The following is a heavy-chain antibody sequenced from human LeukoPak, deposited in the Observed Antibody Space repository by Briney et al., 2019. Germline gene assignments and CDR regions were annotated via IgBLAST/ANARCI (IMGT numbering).Heavy chain of an antibody. CDR1: GGTFSSYA. CDR3: ARLLYYYDSSGPHAFDI. V-gene: IGHV1-69*05. J-gene: IGHJ3*02. Sequence: SVKVSCKASGGTFSSYAISWVRQAPGQGLEWMGGIIPIFGTANYAQKFEGRVTITTDESTSTAYMELSSLRSEDTAVYYCARLLYYYDSSGPHAFDIWGQGTMVTVSS. CDR2: IIPIFGTA. D-gene: IGHD3-22*01.